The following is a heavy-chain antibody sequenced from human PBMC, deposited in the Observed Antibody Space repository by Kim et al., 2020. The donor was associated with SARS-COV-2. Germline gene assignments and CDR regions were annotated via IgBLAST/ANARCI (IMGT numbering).Heavy chain of an antibody. CDR3: ARDHLGGKGYFQH. CDR2: INHSGST. V-gene: IGHV4-34*01. CDR1: GGSFSGYY. J-gene: IGHJ1*01. Sequence: SETLSLTCAVYGGSFSGYYWSWIRQPPGKGLEWIGEINHSGSTNYNPSLKSRVTISVDTSKNQFSLKLSSVTAADTAVDYCARDHLGGKGYFQHWGQGTLVTVSS. D-gene: IGHD2-15*01.